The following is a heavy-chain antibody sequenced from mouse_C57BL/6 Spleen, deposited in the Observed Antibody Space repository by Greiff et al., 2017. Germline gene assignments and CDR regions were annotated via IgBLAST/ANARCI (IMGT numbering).Heavy chain of an antibody. CDR2: IYPGSGNT. V-gene: IGHV1-76*01. D-gene: IGHD2-4*01. Sequence: QVQLQQSGAELVRPGASVKLSCKASGYTFTDYYINWVKQRPGQGLEWIARIYPGSGNTYYNEKFKGKATLTAEKSSSTAYMQLSSLTSEDSAVYFCARKDGYDYEGAGFAYWGQGTLVTVSA. J-gene: IGHJ3*01. CDR1: GYTFTDYY. CDR3: ARKDGYDYEGAGFAY.